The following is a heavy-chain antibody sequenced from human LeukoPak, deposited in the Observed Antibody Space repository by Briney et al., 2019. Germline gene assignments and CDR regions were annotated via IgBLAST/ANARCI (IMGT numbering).Heavy chain of an antibody. CDR2: ISWNSGSI. J-gene: IGHJ6*03. Sequence: GRSLRLSCAASGFTFDDYAMHWVRQAPGKGLEWVSGISWNSGSIGYADSVKGRFTVSRDNAKNSLYLQMNSLRTEDMALYYCAKGPYSNYDYHYMDVWGKGTTVTVPS. CDR3: AKGPYSNYDYHYMDV. CDR1: GFTFDDYA. D-gene: IGHD4-11*01. V-gene: IGHV3-9*03.